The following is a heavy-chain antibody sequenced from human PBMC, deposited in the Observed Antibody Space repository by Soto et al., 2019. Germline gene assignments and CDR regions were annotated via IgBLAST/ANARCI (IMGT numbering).Heavy chain of an antibody. CDR2: IYYSGST. CDR1: GGSISSGGYY. V-gene: IGHV4-31*03. J-gene: IGHJ4*02. Sequence: QVQLQESGPGLVKPSQTLSLTCTVSGGSISSGGYYWSWIRQHPGKGLEWIGYIYYSGSTYYNPSLKSRVTISVDTSKNQFSLKLSSVIAADTAVYYCARVRGWGILTGYYRDFDYWGQGTLVTVSS. D-gene: IGHD3-9*01. CDR3: ARVRGWGILTGYYRDFDY.